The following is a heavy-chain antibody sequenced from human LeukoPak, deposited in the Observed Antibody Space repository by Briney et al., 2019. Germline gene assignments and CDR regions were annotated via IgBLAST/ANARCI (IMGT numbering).Heavy chain of an antibody. CDR1: GASFSSDNYY. CDR2: IYYSGDT. CDR3: ARGSVPTATNLAY. J-gene: IGHJ4*02. V-gene: IGHV4-61*01. D-gene: IGHD2-2*01. Sequence: SETLSLTCTVSGASFSSDNYYWSWIRQPPGKGLEWIGHIYYSGDTNYSPSLKSRVTISVDTSRNQLSLKLSSVTAAETAVYYRARGSVPTATNLAYCGQGTLVTVSS.